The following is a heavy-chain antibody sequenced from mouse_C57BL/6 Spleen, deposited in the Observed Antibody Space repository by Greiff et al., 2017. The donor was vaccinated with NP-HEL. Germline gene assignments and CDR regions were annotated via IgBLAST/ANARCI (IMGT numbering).Heavy chain of an antibody. CDR3: TTGGYDYDDYFDY. J-gene: IGHJ2*01. V-gene: IGHV14-1*01. Sequence: EVQLQQSGAELVRPGASVKLSCTASGFNIKDYYMHWVKQRPEQGLEWIGRIDPEDGDTEYAPKFQGKATMTADTSSNTAYLQLSSLTSEDTAVYYCTTGGYDYDDYFDYWGRGTTLTVSS. D-gene: IGHD2-4*01. CDR2: IDPEDGDT. CDR1: GFNIKDYY.